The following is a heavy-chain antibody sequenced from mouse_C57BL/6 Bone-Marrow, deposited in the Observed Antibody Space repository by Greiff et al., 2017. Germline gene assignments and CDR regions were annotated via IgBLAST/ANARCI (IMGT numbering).Heavy chain of an antibody. CDR2: IDPENGDT. Sequence: VQLQQSGAELVRPGASVKLSCTASGFTIKDDYMHWVKQRPEQGLEWIGWIDPENGDTEYASKFQGKATITADTSSNTAYLQLSSLTSEDTAVYYGTHDGGSPAWFAYWGQGTLVTVSA. D-gene: IGHD1-1*02. CDR3: THDGGSPAWFAY. CDR1: GFTIKDDY. J-gene: IGHJ3*01. V-gene: IGHV14-4*01.